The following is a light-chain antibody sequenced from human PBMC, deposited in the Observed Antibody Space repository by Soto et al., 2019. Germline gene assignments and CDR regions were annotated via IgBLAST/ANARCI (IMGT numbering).Light chain of an antibody. CDR1: QSVSGN. V-gene: IGKV3-15*01. J-gene: IGKJ3*01. Sequence: EIVMTQSPATLSVSPGERATLSCRASQSVSGNLAWYQQKPGQAPRLLIYGASTRATGIPARFSGSGSGTEFTLTISSLQSEDFAVYYCQQYNNWPHMTFGPGTKEDIQ. CDR2: GAS. CDR3: QQYNNWPHMT.